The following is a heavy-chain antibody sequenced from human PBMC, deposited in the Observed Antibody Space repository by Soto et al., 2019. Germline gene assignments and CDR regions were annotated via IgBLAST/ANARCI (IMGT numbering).Heavy chain of an antibody. Sequence: PSETLSLTCTVPGGSISSGGYYWSWIRQHPGKGLEWIGYIYYSGSTYYNPSLKSRVTISVDTSKNQFSLKLSSVTAADTAVYYCARGYSGSYRPFDCWGQGTLVTVSS. J-gene: IGHJ4*02. D-gene: IGHD1-26*01. CDR2: IYYSGST. CDR1: GGSISSGGYY. V-gene: IGHV4-31*03. CDR3: ARGYSGSYRPFDC.